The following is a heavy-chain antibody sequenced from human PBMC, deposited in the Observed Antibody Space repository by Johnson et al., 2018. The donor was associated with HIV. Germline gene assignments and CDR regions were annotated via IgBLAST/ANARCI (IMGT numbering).Heavy chain of an antibody. J-gene: IGHJ3*02. V-gene: IGHV3-NL1*01. CDR2: INWNGGSR. CDR1: GFTFSSYD. CDR3: VRRFYDSSAFDI. D-gene: IGHD3-22*01. Sequence: QMQLVESGGGLVQPGGSLRLSCAASGFTFSSYDMHWVRQAPGKGLEWVAGINWNGGSRGYADSVKGRFTISRDNSRNTLFLQMNSLRAEDTGVYYCVRRFYDSSAFDIWGQGTLVTVSS.